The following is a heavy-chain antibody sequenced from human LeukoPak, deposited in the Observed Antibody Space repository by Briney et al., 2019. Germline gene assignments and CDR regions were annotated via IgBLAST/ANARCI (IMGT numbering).Heavy chain of an antibody. CDR1: GFTFSSYA. CDR3: ARGYYGSGSSLGYYMDV. V-gene: IGHV3-30-3*01. J-gene: IGHJ6*03. D-gene: IGHD3-10*01. CDR2: ISYDGSNK. Sequence: GGSLRLSCAASGFTFSSYAMHWVRQAPGKGLEWVAVISYDGSNKYYADSVKGRFTISRDNSKNTPYLQMNSLRAEDTAVYYCARGYYGSGSSLGYYMDVWGKGTTVTVSS.